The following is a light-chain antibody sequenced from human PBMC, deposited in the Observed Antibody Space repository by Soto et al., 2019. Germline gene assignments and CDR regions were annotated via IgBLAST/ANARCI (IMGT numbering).Light chain of an antibody. CDR1: QSVSSP. CDR3: QQRSNWPRLS. Sequence: EIVLTQSPATLSLSQGERATLSCRASQSVSSPLGWYQQKPGQAPRLLSYDASSRATAIPARCSGSGSGTDFTPTNSSLEPEDFAVCYCQQRSNWPRLSFDGGTKGDIK. V-gene: IGKV3-11*01. CDR2: DAS. J-gene: IGKJ4*01.